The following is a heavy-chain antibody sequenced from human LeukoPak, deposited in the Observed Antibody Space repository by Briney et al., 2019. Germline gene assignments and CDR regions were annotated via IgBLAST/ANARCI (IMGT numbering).Heavy chain of an antibody. Sequence: ASVKVSCKASGYTFASYGISWVRQAPGQGHEWVGWISAYNGDTRYAQHLQGRVTLTTDTSTGTAYMELRSLTSDDTALYYCARDTALIITPGGPDYWGRGTLITVSS. CDR2: ISAYNGDT. CDR3: ARDTALIITPGGPDY. CDR1: GYTFASYG. V-gene: IGHV1-18*01. J-gene: IGHJ4*01. D-gene: IGHD2-8*02.